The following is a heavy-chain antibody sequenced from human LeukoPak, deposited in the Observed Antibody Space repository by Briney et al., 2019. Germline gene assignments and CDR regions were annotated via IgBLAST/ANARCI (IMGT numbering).Heavy chain of an antibody. Sequence: ASVKVSCKASGYTFTGYYMHWVRQAPGQGLEWMGWINPNSGGTNYAQKFQGRVTMTRDTSISTAYMELSSLRSEDTAVYYCARGSWAAKTYYYDSSGYYSRWGQGTLVTVSS. CDR3: ARGSWAAKTYYYDSSGYYSR. J-gene: IGHJ4*02. D-gene: IGHD3-22*01. CDR1: GYTFTGYY. V-gene: IGHV1-2*02. CDR2: INPNSGGT.